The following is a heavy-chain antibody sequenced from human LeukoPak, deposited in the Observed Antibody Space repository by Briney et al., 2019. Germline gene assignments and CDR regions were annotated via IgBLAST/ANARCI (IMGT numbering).Heavy chain of an antibody. CDR2: IIPIFGTA. V-gene: IGHV1-69*13. D-gene: IGHD6-13*01. J-gene: IGHJ4*02. Sequence: ASVKVSCKASGGTFSSYAISWVRQAPGQGLEWMGGIIPIFGTANYAQKFQGRVTITADESTSTAYMELSSLRSEDTAVYYCARGRGPGIAAAGRLDYWGQGTLVTVSS. CDR1: GGTFSSYA. CDR3: ARGRGPGIAAAGRLDY.